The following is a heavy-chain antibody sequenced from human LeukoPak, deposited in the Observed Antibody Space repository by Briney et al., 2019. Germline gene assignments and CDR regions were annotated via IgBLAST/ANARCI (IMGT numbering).Heavy chain of an antibody. CDR3: ATDADYGDYVVDY. Sequence: GASVKVSCKASGYTFTGYYMHWVRQAPGKGLEWMGGFDPEDGETIYAQKFQGRVTMTEDTSTDTAYMELSSLRSEDTAVYYCATDADYGDYVVDYWGQGTLVTVSS. D-gene: IGHD4-17*01. V-gene: IGHV1-24*01. CDR1: GYTFTGYY. CDR2: FDPEDGET. J-gene: IGHJ4*02.